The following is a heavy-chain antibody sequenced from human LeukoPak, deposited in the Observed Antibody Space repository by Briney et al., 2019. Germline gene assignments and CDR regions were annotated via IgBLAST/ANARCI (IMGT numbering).Heavy chain of an antibody. D-gene: IGHD6-19*01. CDR2: INSDESST. V-gene: IGHV3-74*01. J-gene: IGHJ4*02. Sequence: GRSLRLSCAASGFTFGSNWMHWVRHAPGKGLVWVSRINSDESSTNYADSVKGRFTISRDNAKNSLYLQMNSLRAEDTAVYYCARGRIAVAGTLDYWGQGTLVTVSS. CDR1: GFTFGSNW. CDR3: ARGRIAVAGTLDY.